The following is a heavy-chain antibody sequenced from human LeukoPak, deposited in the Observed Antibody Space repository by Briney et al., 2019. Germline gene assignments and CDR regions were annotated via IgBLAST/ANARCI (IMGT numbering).Heavy chain of an antibody. J-gene: IGHJ5*02. D-gene: IGHD3-10*01. CDR2: INPNSGGT. CDR1: GYTFTGYY. V-gene: IGHV1-2*02. CDR3: ARGDYYGSPKVVAA. Sequence: ASVKVSCKASGYTFTGYYMHWVRQAPGQGLEWMGWINPNSGGTKYAQKFQDRVTMTRDTSISTAYIELNFLRSDDTAVFYCARGDYYGSPKVVAAWGQGTLVTVSS.